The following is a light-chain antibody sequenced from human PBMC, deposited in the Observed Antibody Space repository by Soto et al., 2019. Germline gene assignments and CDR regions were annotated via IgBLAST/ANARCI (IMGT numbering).Light chain of an antibody. J-gene: IGLJ3*02. Sequence: QSVLTQPASVSGSPGQSITISCTGTSSDVGGYNYVSWYQQHPGKAPKLMIYEVSNRPSGVSNRFSGSKSGNTASLTISGLQAVDEADYYCSAYTSSNTWVFGGGTKLTVL. CDR1: SSDVGGYNY. CDR3: SAYTSSNTWV. CDR2: EVS. V-gene: IGLV2-14*01.